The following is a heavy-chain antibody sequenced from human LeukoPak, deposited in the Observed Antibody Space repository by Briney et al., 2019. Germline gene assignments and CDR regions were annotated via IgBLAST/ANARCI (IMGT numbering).Heavy chain of an antibody. CDR3: AKMGPLYFDWSVDF. CDR2: ISGSGGRT. D-gene: IGHD3-9*01. CDR1: GFTFSSYA. J-gene: IGHJ4*02. V-gene: IGHV3-23*01. Sequence: GGSLRLSCAASGFTFSSYAMSWVRQAPGKGLEWVSTISGSGGRTYYADSVRGRFTISRDNSKNTLSLQMNSLRAEDTAVYYCAKMGPLYFDWSVDFWGQGTLVSVSS.